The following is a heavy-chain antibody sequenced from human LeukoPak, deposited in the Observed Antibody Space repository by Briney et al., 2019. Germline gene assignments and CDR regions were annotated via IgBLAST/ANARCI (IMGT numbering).Heavy chain of an antibody. CDR1: GFTFSSYA. CDR2: ISGSGDDT. V-gene: IGHV3-23*01. J-gene: IGHJ4*02. CDR3: AKGESRPKYYCDY. Sequence: GGSLRLSCAVSGFTFSSYAMRWVRQAPGKGLEWVSSISGSGDDTFYADSVKGRFTISRDNSKNTLYLQMNSLRAEDTAVYYCAKGESRPKYYCDYWGQGTLVTVSS. D-gene: IGHD3-10*01.